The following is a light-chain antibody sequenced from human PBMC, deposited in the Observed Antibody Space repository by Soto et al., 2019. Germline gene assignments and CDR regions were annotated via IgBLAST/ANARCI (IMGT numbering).Light chain of an antibody. CDR3: SSFTNFNRL. J-gene: IGLJ3*02. V-gene: IGLV2-14*03. Sequence: QSALTQPSAVSGSPGQSITISCTGTSSDVGAYNYVSWYQQHPVKAPKLMIYDVFNPPSGVSDRFSASKSGNPASLTISGLQAEDEADYCCSSFTNFNRLFGAGNKVTVL. CDR2: DVF. CDR1: SSDVGAYNY.